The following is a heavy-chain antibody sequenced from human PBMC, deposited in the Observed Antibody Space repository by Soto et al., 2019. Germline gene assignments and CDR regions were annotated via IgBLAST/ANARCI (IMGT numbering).Heavy chain of an antibody. CDR2: ISSSSSTI. D-gene: IGHD6-6*01. J-gene: IGHJ6*02. CDR1: GFTFSSYS. Sequence: GGSLRLSCAASGFTFSSYSMNWVRQAPGKGLKRVSYISSSSSTIYYADSVKGRFTISRDNAKNSLYLQMNSLRDEDTAVYYCARPEYSSASYGMDVWGQGTTVTVSS. CDR3: ARPEYSSASYGMDV. V-gene: IGHV3-48*02.